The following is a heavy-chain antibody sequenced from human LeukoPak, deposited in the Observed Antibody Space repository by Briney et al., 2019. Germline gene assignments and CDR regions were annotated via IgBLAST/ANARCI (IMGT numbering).Heavy chain of an antibody. CDR3: ARSYDILTGYYDYYYYYYMDV. CDR2: ISAYNGNT. V-gene: IGHV1-18*01. Sequence: ASVKVSCKASGGTFSSYAISWVRQAPGQGLEWMGWISAYNGNTNYAQKLQGRVTMTTDTSTSTAYMELRSLRSDDTAVYYCARSYDILTGYYDYYYYYYMDVWGKGTTVTVSS. J-gene: IGHJ6*03. CDR1: GGTFSSYA. D-gene: IGHD3-9*01.